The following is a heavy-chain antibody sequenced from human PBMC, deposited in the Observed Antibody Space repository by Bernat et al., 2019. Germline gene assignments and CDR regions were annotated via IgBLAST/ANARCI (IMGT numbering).Heavy chain of an antibody. CDR3: ARPDLGGSYEGAFDI. CDR2: IYYSGST. CDR1: GGSISSYY. J-gene: IGHJ3*02. Sequence: QVQLQESGPGLVKPSETLSLTYIVSGGSISSYYWSWIRQPPGKGLEWIGYIYYSGSTKCNPSLKSRVTISGDTSKKQFSLKLSSVTAADTAVYYCARPDLGGSYEGAFDIWGQGTMVTVSS. D-gene: IGHD1-26*01. V-gene: IGHV4-59*08.